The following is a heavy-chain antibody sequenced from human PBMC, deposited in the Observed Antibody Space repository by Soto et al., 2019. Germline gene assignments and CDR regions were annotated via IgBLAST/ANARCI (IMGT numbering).Heavy chain of an antibody. CDR1: GFTFDDYA. J-gene: IGHJ4*02. D-gene: IGHD3-16*01. CDR3: TTFGTYYDNSGFAY. Sequence: GGSLRLSCAASGFTFDDYAMHWVRQAPGKGLEWVSGISWNSGSIGYADSVKGRFTISRDNAKNSLCLQMNSLRAEDTAIYYCTTFGTYYDNSGFAYWGPGTLVTVSS. CDR2: ISWNSGSI. V-gene: IGHV3-9*01.